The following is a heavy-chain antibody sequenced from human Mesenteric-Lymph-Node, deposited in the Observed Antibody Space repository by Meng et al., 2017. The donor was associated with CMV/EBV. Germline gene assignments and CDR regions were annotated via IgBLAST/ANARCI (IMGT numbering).Heavy chain of an antibody. Sequence: QVQLQQWGAGLLKPSETLSLTCAAYGGSFSGYYWSWIRQPPGKGLEWIGEINHSGSTNYNPSLKSRVTISVDTSKNQFSLKLSSVTAADTAVYYCARKSRYFDYWGQGTLVTVSS. CDR1: GGSFSGYY. CDR3: ARKSRYFDY. V-gene: IGHV4-34*01. J-gene: IGHJ4*02. CDR2: INHSGST.